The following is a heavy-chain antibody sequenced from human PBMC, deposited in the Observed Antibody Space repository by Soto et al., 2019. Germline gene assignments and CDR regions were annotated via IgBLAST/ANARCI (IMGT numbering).Heavy chain of an antibody. V-gene: IGHV6-1*01. CDR1: RDRLSSNSAA. J-gene: IGHJ3*02. D-gene: IGHD5-18*01. CDR3: ARWIQGSHAFEI. Sequence: SQTLSLTCAISRDRLSSNSAAWNCIRQSPSRGLEWLGRTYYRSKWYNDYAVSVKSRITINPDTSKNQFSLQLNSVTPEDTAVYYCARWIQGSHAFEIWGQGKTV. CDR2: TYYRSKWYN.